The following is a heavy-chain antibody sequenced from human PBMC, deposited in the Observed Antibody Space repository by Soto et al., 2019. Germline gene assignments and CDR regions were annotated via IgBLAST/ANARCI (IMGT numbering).Heavy chain of an antibody. V-gene: IGHV4-30-4*08. CDR2: IYYSGST. Sequence: SETLSLTCTVSGGSIGSSSYYWGWIRQPPGRGLEWIGYIYYSGSTYYNPSLKSRVTISVDTSKNQFSLKLSSVTAADTAVYYCARERPDGSRLAPWGQGTLVTVSS. J-gene: IGHJ5*02. CDR3: ARERPDGSRLAP. D-gene: IGHD6-13*01. CDR1: GGSIGSSSYY.